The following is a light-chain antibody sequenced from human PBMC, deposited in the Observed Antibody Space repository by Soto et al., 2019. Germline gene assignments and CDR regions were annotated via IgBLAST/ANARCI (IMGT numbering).Light chain of an antibody. V-gene: IGLV1-40*01. Sequence: QSVLTQPPSVSGAPGQRVTICCTGSSSNIGAGYDVHWYQQLPGTAPKLLIYGNSNRPSGVPDRFSGSKSGTSASLAITGLQAEDEADYYCQSYDSSLSAVVFGGGTKLTVL. CDR1: SSNIGAGYD. J-gene: IGLJ2*01. CDR2: GNS. CDR3: QSYDSSLSAVV.